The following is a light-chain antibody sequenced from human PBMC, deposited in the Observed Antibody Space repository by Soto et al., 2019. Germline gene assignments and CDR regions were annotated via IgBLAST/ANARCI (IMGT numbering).Light chain of an antibody. J-gene: IGLJ2*01. CDR1: SSNFGSSYD. CDR2: GNN. CDR3: QSYDSGLYVV. Sequence: QAVVTQPPSVSGAPGQRVTISCTASSSNFGSSYDVHWYRQLPGTAPKLLIYGNNNRPSGVPDRFSGSKSGTSASLAITGLQAEDEADYYCQSYDSGLYVVFGGGTQLTVL. V-gene: IGLV1-40*01.